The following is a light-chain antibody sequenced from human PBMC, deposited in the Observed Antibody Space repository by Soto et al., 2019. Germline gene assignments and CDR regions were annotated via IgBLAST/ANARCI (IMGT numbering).Light chain of an antibody. V-gene: IGLV2-23*01. J-gene: IGLJ3*02. Sequence: QSALTQPASVSGSPGQSITISCTGTSSAVGSYNLISWYQQHPGNAPKLMIYEGSKRPSGVSNRFSGSKSGNTASLTISGLQAEDEADYYCCSYTSSSSDWVFGGGTKVTVL. CDR2: EGS. CDR3: CSYTSSSSDWV. CDR1: SSAVGSYNL.